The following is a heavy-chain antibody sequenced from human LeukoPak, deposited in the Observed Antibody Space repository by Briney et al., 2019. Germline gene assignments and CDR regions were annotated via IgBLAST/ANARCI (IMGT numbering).Heavy chain of an antibody. CDR3: ARGGVATIRFDY. J-gene: IGHJ4*02. V-gene: IGHV4-34*01. CDR2: INHSGST. CDR1: GGSFSGYY. Sequence: SETLSLTCAVYGGSFSGYYWSWIRQPPGKGLEWIGEINHSGSTNYNPSLKSRVTISVGTSKNQFSLKLSFVTAADTAVYYCARGGVATIRFDYWGQGTLVTVSS. D-gene: IGHD5-12*01.